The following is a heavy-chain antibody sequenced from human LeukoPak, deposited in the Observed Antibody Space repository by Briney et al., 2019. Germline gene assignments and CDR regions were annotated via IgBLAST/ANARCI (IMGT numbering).Heavy chain of an antibody. D-gene: IGHD6-13*01. V-gene: IGHV3-7*01. Sequence: GGSLRLSCAASGFTFSSYWMSWVRQAPGKGLEWVANIKQDGSEKYYVDSVKDRFTISRDNAKNSLYLQMNSLRAEDTAVYYCVSDDPTGXQLPIWXXXTLVTVS. CDR1: GFTFSSYW. J-gene: IGHJ4*01. CDR2: IKQDGSEK. CDR3: VSDDPTGXQLPI.